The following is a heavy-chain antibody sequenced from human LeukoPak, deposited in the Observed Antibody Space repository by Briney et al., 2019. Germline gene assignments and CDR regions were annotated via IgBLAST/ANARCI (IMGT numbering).Heavy chain of an antibody. CDR3: ASCSGSGWYGPGDY. D-gene: IGHD6-19*01. V-gene: IGHV3-48*03. J-gene: IGHJ4*02. Sequence: GGSLRLSCAASGFTFSSYEMNWVRQAPGKGLEWVSYISSSGSTIYYADSVKGRFTISRDNAKNSLYLKMNSLRAEDTAVYYCASCSGSGWYGPGDYWGQGTLVTVSS. CDR2: ISSSGSTI. CDR1: GFTFSSYE.